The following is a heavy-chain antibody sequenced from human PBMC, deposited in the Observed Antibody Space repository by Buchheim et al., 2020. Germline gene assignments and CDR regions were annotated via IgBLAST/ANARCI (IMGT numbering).Heavy chain of an antibody. J-gene: IGHJ4*02. D-gene: IGHD6-6*01. CDR2: IYYSGST. CDR1: GGSISSYY. V-gene: IGHV4-59*01. CDR3: ARRQLGENYFDY. Sequence: QVQLQESGPGLVKPSETLSLTCTVSGGSISSYYWSWIRQPPGKGLEWIGYIYYSGSTNYNPSLKSRVTISVDTSKNQFSLKLSSVTAADTAVYYCARRQLGENYFDYWGQGTL.